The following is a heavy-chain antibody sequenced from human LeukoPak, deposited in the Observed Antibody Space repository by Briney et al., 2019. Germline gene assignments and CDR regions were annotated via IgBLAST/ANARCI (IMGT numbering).Heavy chain of an antibody. J-gene: IGHJ4*02. CDR3: ARLIAAVWGFDY. Sequence: SETLSLTCAVYGGSFSGYYWSWIRQPPGEGLEWIGEINHSGSTNYNPSLKSRVTISVDTSKNQFSLKLSSVTAADTAVYYCARLIAAVWGFDYWGQGTLVTVSS. V-gene: IGHV4-34*01. CDR1: GGSFSGYY. CDR2: INHSGST. D-gene: IGHD6-13*01.